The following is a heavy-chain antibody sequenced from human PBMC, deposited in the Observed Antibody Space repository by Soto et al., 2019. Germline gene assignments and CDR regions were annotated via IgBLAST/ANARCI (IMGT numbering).Heavy chain of an antibody. J-gene: IGHJ5*02. D-gene: IGHD3-22*01. V-gene: IGHV4-4*02. CDR1: SGSIDNVYW. Sequence: PSETLSLTCAVSSGSIDNVYWWSWVRQSPGKGLEWIGETSHDGVTNYNPSLEGRVTISIDKSKNQFYLDLNSVTAADTAVYYCTGAYYDIDGYILDPWGQGTSVTVSS. CDR2: TSHDGVT. CDR3: TGAYYDIDGYILDP.